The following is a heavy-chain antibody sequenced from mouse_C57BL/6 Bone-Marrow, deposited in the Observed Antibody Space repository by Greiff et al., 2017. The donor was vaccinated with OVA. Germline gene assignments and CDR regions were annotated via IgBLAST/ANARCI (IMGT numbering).Heavy chain of an antibody. V-gene: IGHV14-4*01. CDR3: TTGLYFDV. CDR1: GFNIKDDY. CDR2: IDPENGDT. J-gene: IGHJ1*03. Sequence: EVKLVESGAELVRPGASVKLSCTASGFNIKDDYMHWVKQRPEQGLEWIGWIDPENGDTEYASKFQGKATITADTSSNTAYLQLSSLTSEDTAVYYCTTGLYFDVWGTGTTVTVSS.